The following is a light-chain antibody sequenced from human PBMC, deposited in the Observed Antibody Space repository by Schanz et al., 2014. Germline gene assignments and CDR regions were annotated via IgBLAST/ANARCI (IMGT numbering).Light chain of an antibody. CDR1: GSNIGAGYA. J-gene: IGLJ3*02. CDR3: QCYDSSLSGWRV. Sequence: QSVLTQPPSVSGAPGQRATISCTGSGSNIGAGYAVHWYQQDPGAAPKLLIYGNSNRPSGVPDRFSGSRSGTSASLAITGLQAEDEGDYYCQCYDSSLSGWRVFGGGTKLTVL. V-gene: IGLV1-40*01. CDR2: GNS.